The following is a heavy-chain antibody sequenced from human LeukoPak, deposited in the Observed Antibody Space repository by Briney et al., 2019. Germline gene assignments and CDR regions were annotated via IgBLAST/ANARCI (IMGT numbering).Heavy chain of an antibody. CDR2: INPSGGST. J-gene: IGHJ6*03. V-gene: IGHV1-46*03. Sequence: ASVKVSCKASGYTFTGYYMHWVRQAPGQGLEWMGIINPSGGSTSYAQKFQGRVTITADKSTSTAYMELSSLRSEDTAVYYCAQGSPSEHMDVWGKGTTVTVSS. D-gene: IGHD6-6*01. CDR1: GYTFTGYY. CDR3: AQGSPSEHMDV.